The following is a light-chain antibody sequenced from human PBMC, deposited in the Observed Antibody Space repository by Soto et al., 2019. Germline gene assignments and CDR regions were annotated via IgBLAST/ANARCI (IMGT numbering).Light chain of an antibody. CDR2: WAS. J-gene: IGKJ1*01. CDR3: QQYYSART. CDR1: QNIFSTSNKRNY. Sequence: DIVMTQSPDSLAVSLGERATINCKSSQNIFSTSNKRNYLSWYQQKAGQPPKLLFYWASTRESGVPDRFSGSGSGTDFTLTIISLQAEDVAVYYCQQYYSARTFGQGTKVEIK. V-gene: IGKV4-1*01.